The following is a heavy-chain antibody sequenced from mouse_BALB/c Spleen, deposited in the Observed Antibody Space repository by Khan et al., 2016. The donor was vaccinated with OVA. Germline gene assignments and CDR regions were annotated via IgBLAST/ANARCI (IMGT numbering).Heavy chain of an antibody. CDR3: ARSGTISTVVVTDFDF. Sequence: EVQLQESGPGLVKPSQSLSLTCTVTGYSITSDYAWNWIRQFPGNRLEWMGYIKYSGIPRYNPSLKSRISITRDTSKNQFFLQLNSVTTEDTATYYGARSGTISTVVVTDFDFWGQGTTLTVSS. CDR1: GYSITSDYA. J-gene: IGHJ2*01. V-gene: IGHV3-2*02. CDR2: IKYSGIP. D-gene: IGHD1-1*01.